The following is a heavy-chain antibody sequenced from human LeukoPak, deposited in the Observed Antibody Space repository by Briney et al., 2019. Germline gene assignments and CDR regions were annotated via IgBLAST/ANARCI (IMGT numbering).Heavy chain of an antibody. CDR1: GFTFSSCA. D-gene: IGHD6-19*01. Sequence: GGSLRLSCAASGFTFSSCAMSWVRQAPGKGLEWVSAISGSGGDTYYADSVRGRFTISRDNSKNTLYLQMNSLRGEDTAVYYCTKNTAGSDWNFYVYWGRGTLATVSS. CDR2: ISGSGGDT. J-gene: IGHJ4*02. V-gene: IGHV3-23*01. CDR3: TKNTAGSDWNFYVY.